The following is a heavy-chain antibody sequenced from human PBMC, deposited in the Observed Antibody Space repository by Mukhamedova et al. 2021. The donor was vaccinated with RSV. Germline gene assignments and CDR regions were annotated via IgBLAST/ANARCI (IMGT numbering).Heavy chain of an antibody. J-gene: IGHJ5*02. CDR2: IYYSGST. V-gene: IGHV4-59*13. Sequence: GKGLEWIGYIYYSGSTNYNPSLKSRVTISVDTSKNQFSLKLSSVTAADTAVYYCERSRGLDGYNYPLYNWFDPWGQGTLVTVSS. CDR3: ERSRGLDGYNYPLYNWFDP. D-gene: IGHD5-24*01.